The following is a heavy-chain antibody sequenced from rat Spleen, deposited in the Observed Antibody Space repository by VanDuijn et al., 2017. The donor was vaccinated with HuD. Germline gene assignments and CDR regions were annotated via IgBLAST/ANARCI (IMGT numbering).Heavy chain of an antibody. V-gene: IGHV3-3*01. CDR3: ARRGLQSYYFDY. Sequence: VRLLESGPGLVKPSQSLSLTCSVTGYSITSGYGWNWIRKFPGNKLEWMGYINSAGSTNYNPPLKSQISITRDTSKNQFFLQLTSVTTEDTATYYCARRGLQSYYFDYWGQGVMVTVSS. CDR2: INSAGST. CDR1: GYSITSGYG. J-gene: IGHJ2*01. D-gene: IGHD1-1*01.